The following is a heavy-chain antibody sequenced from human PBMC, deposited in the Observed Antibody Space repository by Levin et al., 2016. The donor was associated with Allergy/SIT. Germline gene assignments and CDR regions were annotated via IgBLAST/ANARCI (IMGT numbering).Heavy chain of an antibody. CDR2: IYYSGST. V-gene: IGHV4-59*13. CDR1: GGSISSYY. Sequence: SETLSLTCTVSGGSISSYYWSWIRQPPGKGLEWIGYIYYSGSTNYNPSLKSRVTISVDTSKNQFSLKLSSVTAADTAVYYCAREKYYYDSSGYGLGPFDYWGQGTLVTVSS. D-gene: IGHD3-22*01. J-gene: IGHJ4*02. CDR3: AREKYYYDSSGYGLGPFDY.